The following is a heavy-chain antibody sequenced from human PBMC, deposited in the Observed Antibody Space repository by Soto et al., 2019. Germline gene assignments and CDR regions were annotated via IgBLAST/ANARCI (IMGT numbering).Heavy chain of an antibody. CDR3: ARGLPGYSSSWYDH. CDR1: GGSFSDYY. Sequence: SESLSLTCAVYGGSFSDYYWSWIRQPPGKGLEWIGEINPSGSTNYNPSLKSRVTISVDTSKNQFSLKLSSVTAADTAVYYCARGLPGYSSSWYDHWGQGALVTVSS. D-gene: IGHD6-13*01. J-gene: IGHJ5*02. CDR2: INPSGST. V-gene: IGHV4-34*01.